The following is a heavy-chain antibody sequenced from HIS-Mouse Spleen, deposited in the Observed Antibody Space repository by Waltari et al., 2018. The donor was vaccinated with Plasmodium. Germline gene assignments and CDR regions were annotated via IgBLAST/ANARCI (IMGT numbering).Heavy chain of an antibody. CDR1: GFTFSSYW. D-gene: IGHD6-13*01. Sequence: EVQLVESGGGLVQPGGSLRLSCAASGFTFSSYWGSWVRQAPGRGLEWGANIKQDGSEKYYVDSVKGRFTISRDNAKNSLYLQMNSLRAEDTAVYYCASSWYWYFDLWGRGTLVTVSS. CDR2: IKQDGSEK. J-gene: IGHJ2*01. V-gene: IGHV3-7*01. CDR3: ASSWYWYFDL.